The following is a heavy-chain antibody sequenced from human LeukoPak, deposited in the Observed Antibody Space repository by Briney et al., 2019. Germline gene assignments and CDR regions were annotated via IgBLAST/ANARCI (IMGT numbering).Heavy chain of an antibody. J-gene: IGHJ4*02. CDR2: INPNSGGT. D-gene: IGHD1-26*01. Sequence: ASVKVSCKVSGYTLTKLSMHWVRQAPGKGLEWMGWINPNSGGTNYAQKFQGRVTMTRDTSISTAYMELSRLRSDDTAVYYCARLELRGYWGQGTLVTVSS. CDR1: GYTLTKLS. CDR3: ARLELRGY. V-gene: IGHV1-2*02.